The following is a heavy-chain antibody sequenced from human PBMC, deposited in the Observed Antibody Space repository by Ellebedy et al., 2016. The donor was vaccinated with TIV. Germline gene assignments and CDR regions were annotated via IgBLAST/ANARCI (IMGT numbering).Heavy chain of an antibody. Sequence: ASVKVSCKASGYTFTANYLHWVRQAPGQGLEWMGCINPDSGGTNLAQKFQGRVTMTRDTSINTAYMQLSRLESDDTAVYYCARVRRGSSGMDVWGQGTTVTVSS. CDR1: GYTFTANY. CDR2: INPDSGGT. D-gene: IGHD6-13*01. V-gene: IGHV1-2*02. CDR3: ARVRRGSSGMDV. J-gene: IGHJ6*02.